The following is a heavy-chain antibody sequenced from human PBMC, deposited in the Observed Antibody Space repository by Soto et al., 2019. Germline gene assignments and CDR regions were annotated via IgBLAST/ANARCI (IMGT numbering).Heavy chain of an antibody. CDR1: GFTFSSYS. D-gene: IGHD3-22*01. CDR2: ISSSSSYI. Sequence: PGGSLRLSCAASGFTFSSYSMNWVRQAPGKGLEWVSSISSSSSYIYYADSVKGRFTISRDNAKNSLYLQMDSLRAEDTAVYYCARDTAYYYDSSGYPNWFDPWGQGTLVTVSS. J-gene: IGHJ5*02. V-gene: IGHV3-21*01. CDR3: ARDTAYYYDSSGYPNWFDP.